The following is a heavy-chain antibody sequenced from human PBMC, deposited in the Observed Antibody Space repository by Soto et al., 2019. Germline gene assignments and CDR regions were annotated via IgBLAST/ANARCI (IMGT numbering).Heavy chain of an antibody. J-gene: IGHJ4*02. CDR3: ARTFYYGSGTSDY. CDR2: IYYTGSA. D-gene: IGHD3-10*01. Sequence: SETLSLTCTVSGGSISSGDSYWTWIRQHPGTGLEWIGYIYYTGSAYYNPSLKSRVTISVDTSRSQFSMKLSSVTAADTAVYYCARTFYYGSGTSDYWGQGTLVTVSS. CDR1: GGSISSGDSY. V-gene: IGHV4-31*03.